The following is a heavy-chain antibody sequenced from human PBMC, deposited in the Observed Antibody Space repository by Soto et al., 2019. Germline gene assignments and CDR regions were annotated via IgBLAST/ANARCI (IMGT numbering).Heavy chain of an antibody. CDR2: IKQDGSEK. V-gene: IGHV3-7*04. J-gene: IGHJ6*02. Sequence: PGGSLRLSCAASGFTFSSYWMSWVRQAPGKGLEWVANIKQDGSEKYYVDSVKGRFTISRDNAKNSLYLQTNSLRAEDTAVYYCARFYYDSSGYLPSPYYYYYGMDVWGQGTTVTVS. D-gene: IGHD3-22*01. CDR1: GFTFSSYW. CDR3: ARFYYDSSGYLPSPYYYYYGMDV.